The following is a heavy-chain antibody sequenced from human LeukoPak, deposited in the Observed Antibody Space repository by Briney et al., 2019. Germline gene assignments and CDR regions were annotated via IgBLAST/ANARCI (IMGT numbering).Heavy chain of an antibody. CDR1: GFTFSSYE. D-gene: IGHD2-21*01. Sequence: GGSLRLSCAASGFTFSSYEMNWVRQAPGKGLEWVSYISSRAATIYYADSVRGRFTISRDNAKNSLYLQMNSLRAEDTAVYYCARDVVVRGTVLDYWGQGTLVTVSS. CDR2: ISSRAATI. CDR3: ARDVVVRGTVLDY. J-gene: IGHJ4*02. V-gene: IGHV3-48*03.